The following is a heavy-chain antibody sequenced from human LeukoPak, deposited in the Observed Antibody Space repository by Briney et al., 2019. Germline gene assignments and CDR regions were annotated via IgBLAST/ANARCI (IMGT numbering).Heavy chain of an antibody. CDR3: AKDITSSWYIASGAFDI. Sequence: GGSLRLXCAASGFTFDDYAMHWVRQAPGKGLEWVSLISGDGGSTYYADSVKGRFTISRDNSKNSLYLQMNSLRTEDTALYYCAKDITSSWYIASGAFDIWGQGTMVTVSS. D-gene: IGHD6-13*01. J-gene: IGHJ3*02. CDR2: ISGDGGST. V-gene: IGHV3-43*02. CDR1: GFTFDDYA.